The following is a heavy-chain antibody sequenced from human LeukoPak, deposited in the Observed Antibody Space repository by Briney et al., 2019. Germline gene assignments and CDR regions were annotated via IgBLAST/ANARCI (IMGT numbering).Heavy chain of an antibody. V-gene: IGHV4-30-4*01. D-gene: IGHD3-10*01. Sequence: SSETLSLTCTVSGGSIRSGDYFWTWIRQPPGKGLEWIGYIDYSGSTYDPSLKSRLTISLDTSKNQFSLKLTSVTAADTAVYSCARSYPPGSGSYVDYWGQGTLVTVSS. J-gene: IGHJ4*02. CDR2: IDYSGST. CDR3: ARSYPPGSGSYVDY. CDR1: GGSIRSGDYF.